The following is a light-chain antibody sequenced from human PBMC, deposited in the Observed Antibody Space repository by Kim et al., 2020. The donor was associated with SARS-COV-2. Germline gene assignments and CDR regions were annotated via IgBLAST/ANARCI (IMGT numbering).Light chain of an antibody. V-gene: IGLV1-40*01. CDR3: HSYDSRLAGFV. J-gene: IGLJ1*01. CDR1: TSNIGAHYD. Sequence: QSVLTQPPSVSGAPGQTVTISCTGSTSNIGAHYDVHWYQQIPGKAPRLLIYGNTNRPSDVPDRFSGSQSGASASLAITGLQVGDEAYYYCHSYDSRLAGFVFGSGTTVTVL. CDR2: GNT.